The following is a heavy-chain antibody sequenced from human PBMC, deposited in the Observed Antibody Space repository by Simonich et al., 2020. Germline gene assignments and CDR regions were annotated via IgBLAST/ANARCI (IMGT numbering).Heavy chain of an antibody. Sequence: QLQLQASGPGLVKPSETLSLTCTVSGGSISSSSYYWGWIRQPPGKGLEWIGSIYYSGVTYYNPSLKGRVTISVDTSKNQFSLKLSSVTAADTAVYYCARHAGFAFDIWGQGTMVTVSS. CDR2: IYYSGVT. D-gene: IGHD6-13*01. J-gene: IGHJ3*02. CDR1: GGSISSSSYY. CDR3: ARHAGFAFDI. V-gene: IGHV4-39*01.